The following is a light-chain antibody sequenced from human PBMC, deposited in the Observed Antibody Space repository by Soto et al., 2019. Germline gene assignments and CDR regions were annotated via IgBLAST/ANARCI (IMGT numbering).Light chain of an antibody. V-gene: IGKV3-20*01. CDR2: GAS. CDR1: QSVSSIY. Sequence: EIVLTQSPGTLSLSPGERATLSCRASQSVSSIYLAWYQQKPGQAPRLLIYGASSRATGIPDRFSGSGSGTDFTLTISSLEPEDFAVYYCQQYCSSPLTFGGGTKVEIK. J-gene: IGKJ4*01. CDR3: QQYCSSPLT.